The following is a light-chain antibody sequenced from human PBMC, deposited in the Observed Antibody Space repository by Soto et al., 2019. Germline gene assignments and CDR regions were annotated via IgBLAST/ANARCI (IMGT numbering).Light chain of an antibody. CDR1: QSVLYW. CDR3: QQANSFPRT. CDR2: AAS. Sequence: DIQMTQSPSTLSASVGDRVTITCRASQSVLYWLAWYQQRPGKAPKLLIYAASNLQTGVPSRFSGSGSGTDFTLSIHSLQPEDFATYYCQQANSFPRTFGPGTKVDIK. J-gene: IGKJ3*01. V-gene: IGKV1-12*01.